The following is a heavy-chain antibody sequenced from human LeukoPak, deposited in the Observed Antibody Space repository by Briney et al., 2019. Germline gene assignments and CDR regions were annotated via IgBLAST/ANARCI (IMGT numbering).Heavy chain of an antibody. D-gene: IGHD3-10*01. CDR1: GYTFTGYY. CDR2: INPNSGGT. CDR3: ARDYYGSGSNWYYYGMDV. Sequence: GASVKVSCKASGYTFTGYYMHWVRQAPGQGLEWMGWINPNSGGTNYAQKFQGRVTMTRDTSISTAYMELSRLRSDDTAVYYCARDYYGSGSNWYYYGMDVWGQGTTVTVS. V-gene: IGHV1-2*02. J-gene: IGHJ6*02.